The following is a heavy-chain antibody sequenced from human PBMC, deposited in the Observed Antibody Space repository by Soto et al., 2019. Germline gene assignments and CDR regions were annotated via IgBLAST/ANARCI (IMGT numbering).Heavy chain of an antibody. V-gene: IGHV3-23*01. CDR2: ISGSGFKK. J-gene: IGHJ5*02. Sequence: PGGSLRLSCAASGFIFENFGMNWVRQAPGKGLEWISSISGSGFKKYYADSVKGRLTISRDNSKSTVYLELNNLSAEDTAVYHCAKNQGVELVPLATVDWFDPWGQGSVVTVSS. CDR3: AKNQGVELVPLATVDWFDP. D-gene: IGHD1-26*01. CDR1: GFIFENFG.